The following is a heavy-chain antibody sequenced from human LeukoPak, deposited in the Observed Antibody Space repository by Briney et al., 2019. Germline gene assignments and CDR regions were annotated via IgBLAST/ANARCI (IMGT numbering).Heavy chain of an antibody. J-gene: IGHJ4*02. CDR1: GGSISTYY. Sequence: SETLSPTCSVSGGSISTYYWSWIRQTPGKGLEWIGYVYYSGTTNYNPSLKGRVTISSGTSKNQFSLNLRSVNVADTAIYYCARHGGSLGYFDSSGQGTLVTVSS. D-gene: IGHD1-26*01. V-gene: IGHV4-59*08. CDR2: VYYSGTT. CDR3: ARHGGSLGYFDS.